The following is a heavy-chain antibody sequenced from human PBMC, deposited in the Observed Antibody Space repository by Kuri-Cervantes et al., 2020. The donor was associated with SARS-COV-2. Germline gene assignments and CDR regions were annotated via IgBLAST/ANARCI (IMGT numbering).Heavy chain of an antibody. D-gene: IGHD2/OR15-2a*01. V-gene: IGHV3-21*04. CDR3: AKVFGVGSNIKYFDY. CDR1: GFTFSSYW. CDR2: ISSSSSYI. J-gene: IGHJ4*02. Sequence: GGSLRLSCAASGFTFSSYWMSWVRQAPGKGLEWVSSISSSSSYIYYADSVKGRFTMSRDSSRNSLYLQMSSLRVEDTAVYFCAKVFGVGSNIKYFDYWGQGTVVTVSS.